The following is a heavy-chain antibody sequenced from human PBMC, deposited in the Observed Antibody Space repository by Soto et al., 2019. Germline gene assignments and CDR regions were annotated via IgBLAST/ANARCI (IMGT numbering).Heavy chain of an antibody. J-gene: IGHJ4*02. CDR3: AFLDTSLDFDF. Sequence: GESLKISCKTSGYSFTTYWISWVRQMPGKGLEWMGRIDPSNSYTHYSPSFHGHVTISADNSISTAYLQWSNLRASDTAIYYCAFLDTSLDFDFWGQGTLVTVSS. D-gene: IGHD3-3*02. CDR1: GYSFTTYW. V-gene: IGHV5-10-1*01. CDR2: IDPSNSYT.